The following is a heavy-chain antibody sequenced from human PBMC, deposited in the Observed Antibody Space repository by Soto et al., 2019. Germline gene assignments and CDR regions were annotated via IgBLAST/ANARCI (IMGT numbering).Heavy chain of an antibody. CDR2: IRSKAYGVTT. CDR3: TRGDRSHGTYGMDV. V-gene: IGHV3-49*03. CDR1: GFTFGDYA. J-gene: IGHJ6*02. D-gene: IGHD3-16*02. Sequence: GGSLRLSCTASGFTFGDYAMSWFRQAPGKGLEWVGFIRSKAYGVTTEYAASVKGRFTISRDDSKSIAHLQMNSLKTEDTAVYYCTRGDRSHGTYGMDVWGQGTTVTVSS.